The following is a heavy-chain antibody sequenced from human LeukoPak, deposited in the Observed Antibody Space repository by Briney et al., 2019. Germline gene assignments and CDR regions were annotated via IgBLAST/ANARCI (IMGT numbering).Heavy chain of an antibody. D-gene: IGHD3-10*01. J-gene: IGHJ4*02. CDR3: ARVVRGVINY. V-gene: IGHV4-34*01. CDR2: INHSGST. CDR1: GGSFSGYY. Sequence: IPSETLSLTCAVYGGSFSGYYWSWIRQPPGKGLEWIGEINHSGSTNYNPSLKSRVTISVDTSKNQFSLKLSSVTAADTAVYYCARVVRGVINYWGQGTLVTVSS.